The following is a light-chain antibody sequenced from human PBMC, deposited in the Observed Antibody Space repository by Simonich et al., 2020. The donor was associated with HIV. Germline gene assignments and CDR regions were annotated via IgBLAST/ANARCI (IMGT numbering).Light chain of an antibody. CDR1: QSVSSY. Sequence: EIVLTQSPATLSLSPGERATLSCRASQSVSSYLAWYQQKPGQAPRLLIYDASNRATGIPARFSGSGSGTDFTLTISSLEPEDFATYYCQQYNTYPRTFGQGTKVEI. V-gene: IGKV3-11*01. CDR3: QQYNTYPRT. J-gene: IGKJ1*01. CDR2: DAS.